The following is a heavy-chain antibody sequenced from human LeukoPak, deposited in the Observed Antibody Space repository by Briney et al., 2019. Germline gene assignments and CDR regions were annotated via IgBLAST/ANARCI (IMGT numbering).Heavy chain of an antibody. CDR2: LRGDGET. Sequence: PGGSLRLPSEPPELTFSSYAISWARKAPARGLEWSPSLRGDGETFYADSVKGRFTISRDNSKNSLYLQMNSLRAEDTALYYCAKDIATHLSSSSFQGWGQGTLVTVSS. CDR3: AKDIATHLSSSSFQG. D-gene: IGHD6-13*01. J-gene: IGHJ4*02. CDR1: ELTFSSYA. V-gene: IGHV3-23*01.